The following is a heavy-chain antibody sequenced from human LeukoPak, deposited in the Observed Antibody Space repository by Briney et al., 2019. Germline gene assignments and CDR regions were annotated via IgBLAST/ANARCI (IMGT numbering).Heavy chain of an antibody. Sequence: GASVKVSCKTSGYTFTGYYMHWVRQAPGQGLEWMGWINPNSGGTNYAQKFQGRVTMTRDTSVSAAYMELSRLRSDDTAVYYCARLYDSSGYPQAFDIWGQGTMVTVSS. CDR3: ARLYDSSGYPQAFDI. CDR2: INPNSGGT. V-gene: IGHV1-2*02. J-gene: IGHJ3*02. CDR1: GYTFTGYY. D-gene: IGHD3-22*01.